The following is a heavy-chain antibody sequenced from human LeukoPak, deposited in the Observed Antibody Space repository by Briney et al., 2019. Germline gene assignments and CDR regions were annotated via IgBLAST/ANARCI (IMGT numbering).Heavy chain of an antibody. CDR2: INHSGST. CDR3: ARGFIAAAGYYYYMDV. J-gene: IGHJ6*03. V-gene: IGHV4-34*01. D-gene: IGHD6-13*01. Sequence: PSETLSLTCAVYGGSFSGYYWSWIRQPPGKGLEWIGEINHSGSTNYNPSLKSRVTISVDTSKNQFSLKLSPVTAADTAVYYCARGFIAAAGYYYYMDVWGKGTTVTVSS. CDR1: GGSFSGYY.